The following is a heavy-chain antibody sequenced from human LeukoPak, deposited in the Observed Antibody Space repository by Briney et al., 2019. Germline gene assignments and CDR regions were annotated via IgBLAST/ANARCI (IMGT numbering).Heavy chain of an antibody. V-gene: IGHV3-30*02. CDR1: GFTFSSYG. D-gene: IGHD3-10*01. CDR3: AKDSRRYYGSGSYYNV. J-gene: IGHJ4*02. Sequence: PGGSLRLSCAASGFTFSSYGMHWVRQAPGKGLEWVAFIRYDGSNKYYADSVKGRFTISRDNSKNTLYLQMNSLRAEDTAVYYCAKDSRRYYGSGSYYNVWGQGTLVTVSS. CDR2: IRYDGSNK.